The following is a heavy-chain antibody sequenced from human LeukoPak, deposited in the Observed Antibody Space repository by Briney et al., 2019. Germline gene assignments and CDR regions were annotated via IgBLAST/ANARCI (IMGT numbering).Heavy chain of an antibody. Sequence: QPGGSLRLSCAPSGFTLSSYSMNWVRQAPGKGLEWVSYISSGSTTIYYADSVKGRFTVSRDNAKNSLYLQMNSLRAEDTAVYYCARDVEQWLVRVYYFDYWGQGTLVTVSS. CDR3: ARDVEQWLVRVYYFDY. CDR2: ISSGSTTI. V-gene: IGHV3-48*01. J-gene: IGHJ4*02. D-gene: IGHD6-19*01. CDR1: GFTLSSYS.